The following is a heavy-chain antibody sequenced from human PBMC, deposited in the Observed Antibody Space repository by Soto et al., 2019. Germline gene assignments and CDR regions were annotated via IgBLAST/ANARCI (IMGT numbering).Heavy chain of an antibody. D-gene: IGHD3-16*01. J-gene: IGHJ5*02. CDR1: GGSISSGGYY. CDR2: SYYSGRT. CDR3: ARVGGINWFDP. Sequence: QVQLQESGPGLVKPSQTLSLTCTVSGGSISSGGYYWSWIRQHPGKCLEWIGYSYYSGRTYYNPSLKSRVTISVDTSKKQCSLKLSSVTAADTAVYYCARVGGINWFDPWGQGTLVTVSS. V-gene: IGHV4-31*03.